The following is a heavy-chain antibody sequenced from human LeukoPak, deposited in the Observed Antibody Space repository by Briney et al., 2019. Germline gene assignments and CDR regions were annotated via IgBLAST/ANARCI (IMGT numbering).Heavy chain of an antibody. J-gene: IGHJ4*02. CDR3: AKDNPNYDFWSGYSPN. CDR1: GFTFSSYW. Sequence: GGSLRLSCAASGFTFSSYWMHWVRQAPGKGLVWVSRINSDGSSTSYADSVKGRFTISRDNAKNTLYLQMNSLRAEDTAVYYCAKDNPNYDFWSGYSPNWGQGTLVTVSS. V-gene: IGHV3-74*01. D-gene: IGHD3-3*01. CDR2: INSDGSST.